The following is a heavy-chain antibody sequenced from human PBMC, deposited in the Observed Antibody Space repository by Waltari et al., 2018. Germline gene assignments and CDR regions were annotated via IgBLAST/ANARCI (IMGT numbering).Heavy chain of an antibody. Sequence: EVQLLESGGGLAQPGGSLRLSCEASGFTFSSNDMTWVRQAPGKGLEGVSRFYGGGSTNEADSGKGRFTVSRDNAKNTLYLQMSNLRGEDTAVYYCAKGGDTGTYGFFDFWGQGTLVSVSS. J-gene: IGHJ4*02. CDR3: AKGGDTGTYGFFDF. CDR2: FYGGGST. D-gene: IGHD1-1*01. V-gene: IGHV3-23*03. CDR1: GFTFSSND.